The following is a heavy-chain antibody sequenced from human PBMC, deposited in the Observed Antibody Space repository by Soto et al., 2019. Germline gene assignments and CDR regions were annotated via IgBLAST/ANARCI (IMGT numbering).Heavy chain of an antibody. V-gene: IGHV3-30-3*01. CDR2: ISYDGSNK. J-gene: IGHJ6*02. Sequence: VQLVESGGGVVQPGRSLRLSCAASGFTFSSYAMHWVRQAPGKGLEWVAVISYDGSNKYYADSVKGRFTISRDNSKNTLYLQMNGLRAEYTAVYSCARDGAHIVVVVAAMIQRHYYYGMDVWGQGSTVTASS. CDR1: GFTFSSYA. D-gene: IGHD2-15*01. CDR3: ARDGAHIVVVVAAMIQRHYYYGMDV.